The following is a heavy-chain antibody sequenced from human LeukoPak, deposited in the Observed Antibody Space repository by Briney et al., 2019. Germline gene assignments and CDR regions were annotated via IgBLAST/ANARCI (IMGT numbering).Heavy chain of an antibody. D-gene: IGHD1-26*01. Sequence: PGGSLRLSCAASGFTFSSYAMSWVRQAPGKGLEWVSTISGTGGNTYYSDSVKGRFTISRDNSKNTLCLQMNSLRAEDTAVYYCARGGLLAGTELYDYWGQGTLVTVSP. V-gene: IGHV3-23*01. CDR2: ISGTGGNT. CDR3: ARGGLLAGTELYDY. J-gene: IGHJ4*02. CDR1: GFTFSSYA.